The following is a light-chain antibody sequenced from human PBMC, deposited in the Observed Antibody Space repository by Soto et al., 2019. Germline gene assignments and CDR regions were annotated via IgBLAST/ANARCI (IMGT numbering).Light chain of an antibody. V-gene: IGKV3D-15*01. CDR2: RAS. CDR1: QPFGTN. Sequence: EMVLTQSPSSLSVSPGEGVTLSCRVSQPFGTNLAWYQHRPGQAPRLVIYRASTRSSGIPQRFIGGGSGTEFTLTIISLQSEDFAVYYCRQYDKWPLYTFGQGTKLEI. J-gene: IGKJ2*01. CDR3: RQYDKWPLYT.